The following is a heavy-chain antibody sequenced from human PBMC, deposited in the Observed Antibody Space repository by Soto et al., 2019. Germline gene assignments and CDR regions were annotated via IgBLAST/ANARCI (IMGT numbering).Heavy chain of an antibody. CDR1: GGTFSSYT. CDR3: ARVAGDTAMGRWGPFDY. D-gene: IGHD5-18*01. J-gene: IGHJ4*02. Sequence: SVKVSCKASGGTFSSYTISWVRQAPGQGLEWMGRIIPILGIANYAQKFQGRVTITADKSTSTAYMELSSLRSEDTAVYYCARVAGDTAMGRWGPFDYWGKGTLVTVNS. V-gene: IGHV1-69*02. CDR2: IIPILGIA.